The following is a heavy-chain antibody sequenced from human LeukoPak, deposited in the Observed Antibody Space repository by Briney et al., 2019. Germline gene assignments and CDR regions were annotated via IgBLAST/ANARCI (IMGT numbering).Heavy chain of an antibody. D-gene: IGHD6-6*01. Sequence: GGSLRLSCAASGFTVSSNYMSWVRQAPGKGLEWVSGIGGSGTTTYYADFVKGRFTISRDNSKNTLYLQMNSLRAEDTAVYYCAKDSSSSNYYYGMDVWGQGTTVTVSS. J-gene: IGHJ6*02. CDR2: IGGSGTTT. CDR3: AKDSSSSNYYYGMDV. V-gene: IGHV3-23*01. CDR1: GFTVSSNY.